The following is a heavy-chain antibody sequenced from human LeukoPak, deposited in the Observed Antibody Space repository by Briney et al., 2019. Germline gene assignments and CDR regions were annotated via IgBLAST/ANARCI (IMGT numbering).Heavy chain of an antibody. Sequence: ASVTVSCKVSGYTLTELSMHWVRQAPGKGLEWMGGFDPEDGETIYAQKFQGRVTMTEDTSTDTAYMELSSLRSEDTAVYYCATVVTYYDFWSGYYDWGQGTLVTVSS. CDR2: FDPEDGET. J-gene: IGHJ4*02. V-gene: IGHV1-24*01. D-gene: IGHD3-3*01. CDR3: ATVVTYYDFWSGYYD. CDR1: GYTLTELS.